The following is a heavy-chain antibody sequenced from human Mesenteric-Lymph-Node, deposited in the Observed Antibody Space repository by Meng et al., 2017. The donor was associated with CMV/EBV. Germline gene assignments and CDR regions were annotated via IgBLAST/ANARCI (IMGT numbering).Heavy chain of an antibody. J-gene: IGHJ4*02. Sequence: ASGFPFSDFYLTWIRQAPGKGLEWVASISSSSIYTNYADSVKGRFTISRDSARNSLHLQMNTLRAEDTAVYFCAREPSIAAAGVDYWGQGSLVTVSS. CDR2: ISSSSIYT. D-gene: IGHD6-13*01. V-gene: IGHV3-11*06. CDR3: AREPSIAAAGVDY. CDR1: GFPFSDFY.